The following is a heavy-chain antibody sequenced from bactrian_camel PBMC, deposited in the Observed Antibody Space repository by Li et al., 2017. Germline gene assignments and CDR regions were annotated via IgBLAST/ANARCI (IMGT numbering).Heavy chain of an antibody. D-gene: IGHD2*01. CDR2: IYSDGSNA. CDR1: GDISSSYC. Sequence: HVQLVESGGGSVQSGGSLRLSCSGDISSSYCMGWFRQAPGKGLEWVSSIYSDGSNAVYADSVKGRFTISRDNAKNTVYLQMNSLKPEDTAIYYCGKDSGGLRGSQGTQVTVS. J-gene: IGHJ4*01. V-gene: IGHV3-2*01.